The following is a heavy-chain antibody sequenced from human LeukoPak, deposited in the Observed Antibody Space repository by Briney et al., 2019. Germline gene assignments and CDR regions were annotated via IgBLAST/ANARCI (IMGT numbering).Heavy chain of an antibody. Sequence: PGGSLRLSCAASGFTFSDYYMSWIRQAPGKGLEWVSYISSSDSTIYYADSVKGRFTISRDNAKNSLYLQMNSLRAEDTAVYYCARAHGSWLRVGNWFDPWGQGTLVTVSS. CDR3: ARAHGSWLRVGNWFDP. CDR2: ISSSDSTI. J-gene: IGHJ5*02. V-gene: IGHV3-11*01. CDR1: GFTFSDYY. D-gene: IGHD6-13*01.